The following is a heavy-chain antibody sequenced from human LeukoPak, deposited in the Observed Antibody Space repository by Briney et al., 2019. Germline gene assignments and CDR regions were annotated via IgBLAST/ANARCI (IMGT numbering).Heavy chain of an antibody. CDR2: IKSKTDGGTT. CDR3: TAAMIVVVISP. D-gene: IGHD3-22*01. V-gene: IGHV3-15*01. J-gene: IGHJ5*02. Sequence: GGSLRLSCAASGFTFSNAWMSWVRQAPGKGLEWVGRIKSKTDGGTTDYAAPVKGRFAISRDDSKNTLYLQMNSLKTEDTAVYYCTAAMIVVVISPWGQGTLVTVSS. CDR1: GFTFSNAW.